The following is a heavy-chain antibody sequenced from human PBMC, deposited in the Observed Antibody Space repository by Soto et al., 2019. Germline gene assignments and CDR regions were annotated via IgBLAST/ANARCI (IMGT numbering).Heavy chain of an antibody. V-gene: IGHV4-4*02. D-gene: IGHD2-15*01. CDR3: ARDSRYCTDSGCSIMRDAFDV. CDR2: IYHSGTT. J-gene: IGHJ3*01. Sequence: QVQLQESGPGLVKPSGTLSLTCTVSHFSVTDNKYWSWVRQSPGKSLEWIGEIYHSGTTYYNPSLSSRVSMSMDKSKNQISLILTSVTAADTAVYYCARDSRYCTDSGCSIMRDAFDVWGQGTLVTVSS. CDR1: HFSVTDNKY.